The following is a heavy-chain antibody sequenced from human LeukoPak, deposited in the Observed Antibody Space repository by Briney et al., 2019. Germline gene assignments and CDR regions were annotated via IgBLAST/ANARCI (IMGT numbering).Heavy chain of an antibody. Sequence: GASVKVSCKASGGTLSSYAISWVRQAPGQGLEWMGGIIPIFGTANYAQKFQGRVTITADESTSTAYMELSSLRSEDTAVYYCARDARYYYGSGSYGRNWFDPWGQGTLVTVSS. CDR1: GGTLSSYA. CDR3: ARDARYYYGSGSYGRNWFDP. V-gene: IGHV1-69*13. D-gene: IGHD3-10*01. CDR2: IIPIFGTA. J-gene: IGHJ5*02.